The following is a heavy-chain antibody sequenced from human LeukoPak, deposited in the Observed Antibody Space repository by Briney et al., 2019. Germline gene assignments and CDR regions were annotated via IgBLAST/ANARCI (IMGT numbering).Heavy chain of an antibody. D-gene: IGHD2-2*02. CDR3: ARGGGDIVVVPAAIAPFDY. V-gene: IGHV1-69*01. CDR2: IIPIFGTA. J-gene: IGHJ4*02. CDR1: GGTFSSYA. Sequence: GSSVKVSCKASGGTFSSYAISWVRQAPGQGLEWMGGIIPIFGTANYAQKFQGRVTITADEPTSTAYMELSSLRSEDTAVYYCARGGGDIVVVPAAIAPFDYWGQGTLVTVSS.